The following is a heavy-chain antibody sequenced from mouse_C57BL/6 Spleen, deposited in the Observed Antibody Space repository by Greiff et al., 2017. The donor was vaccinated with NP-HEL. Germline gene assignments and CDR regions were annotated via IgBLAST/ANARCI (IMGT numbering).Heavy chain of an antibody. CDR3: ARSRYYYGSFYYFDY. V-gene: IGHV1-80*01. J-gene: IGHJ2*01. CDR1: GYAFSSYW. CDR2: IYPGDGDT. Sequence: QVQLQQSGAELVKPGASVKISCKASGYAFSSYWMNWVKQRPGKGLEWIGQIYPGDGDTNYNGKFKGKATLTADKSSSTAYMQLSSLTSEDSAVYFCARSRYYYGSFYYFDYWGQGTTLTVSS. D-gene: IGHD1-1*01.